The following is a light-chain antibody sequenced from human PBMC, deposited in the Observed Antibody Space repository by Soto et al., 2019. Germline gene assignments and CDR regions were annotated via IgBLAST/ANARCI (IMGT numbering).Light chain of an antibody. J-gene: IGKJ1*01. CDR1: QTISSW. V-gene: IGKV1-5*03. CDR2: KAS. CDR3: QHYNSYSEA. Sequence: TQLAQCSSPLFGSLDASVTITLRASQTISSWLAWYQQKPGKAPKLLIYKASTLKSGVPSRFSGSGSGTEFTLTISSLQPDDFATYYCQHYNSYSEAFGQGTKVDIK.